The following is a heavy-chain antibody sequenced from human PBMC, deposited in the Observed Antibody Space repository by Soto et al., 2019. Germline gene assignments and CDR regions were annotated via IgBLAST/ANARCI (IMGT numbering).Heavy chain of an antibody. CDR2: IYYSGST. J-gene: IGHJ4*02. Sequence: SETLSLTCTVSGGSISSSSYYWGWIRQPPGKGLEWIGSIYYSGSTYYNPPLKSRVTISVDTSKNQFSLKLSSVTAADTAVYYCARQASWQWLEANFDYWGQGTLVTVSS. D-gene: IGHD6-19*01. V-gene: IGHV4-39*01. CDR1: GGSISSSSYY. CDR3: ARQASWQWLEANFDY.